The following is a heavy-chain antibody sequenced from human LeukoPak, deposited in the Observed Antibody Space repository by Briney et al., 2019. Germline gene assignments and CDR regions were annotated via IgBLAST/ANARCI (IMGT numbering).Heavy chain of an antibody. CDR3: ARDLGYYMDV. Sequence: GGSLRLSCAASGLTFSSYAMHWVRQAPGKGLEYVSAISSNGGSTYYANSVKGRFTISRDNSKNTLYLQMGSLRAEDMAVYYCARDLGYYMDVWGKGTTVTVSS. V-gene: IGHV3-64*01. CDR2: ISSNGGST. CDR1: GLTFSSYA. J-gene: IGHJ6*03.